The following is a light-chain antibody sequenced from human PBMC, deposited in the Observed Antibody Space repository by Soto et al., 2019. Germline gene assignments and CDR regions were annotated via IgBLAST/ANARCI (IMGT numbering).Light chain of an antibody. Sequence: VLTQPPSVSAAPGQKVAISCSGSSSNIGGNSVSWYQQLPGTAPKLLIYDDNKRPSGIPDRFSGSKSGTSATLGITGFQTGDEADYYCGSWDSSLSAYVFGTGTKVTV. CDR3: GSWDSSLSAYV. CDR1: SSNIGGNS. CDR2: DDN. J-gene: IGLJ1*01. V-gene: IGLV1-51*01.